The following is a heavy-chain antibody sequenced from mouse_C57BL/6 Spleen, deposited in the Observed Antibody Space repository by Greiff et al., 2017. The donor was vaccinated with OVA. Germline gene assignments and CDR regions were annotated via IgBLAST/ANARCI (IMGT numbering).Heavy chain of an antibody. V-gene: IGHV1-52*01. Sequence: QVQLQQPGAELVRPGSSVKLSCKASGYTFTSYWMHWVKQRPIQGLEWIGNIDPSDSDTHYNQKFKDKATLTVDKSSSTAYMQLSSLTSEDSAVYYCARGLDSSGWNYWGQGTTLTVSS. CDR1: GYTFTSYW. J-gene: IGHJ2*01. CDR3: ARGLDSSGWNY. CDR2: IDPSDSDT. D-gene: IGHD3-2*02.